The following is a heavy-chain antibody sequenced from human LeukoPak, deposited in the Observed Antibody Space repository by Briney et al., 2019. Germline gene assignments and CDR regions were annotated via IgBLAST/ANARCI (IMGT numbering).Heavy chain of an antibody. CDR1: GFTFNSFS. CDR2: ISYDVTDK. CDR3: ARGAGSYYFTYFHH. Sequence: PGGSLRLSCAASGFTFNSFSMHWVRQAPDKGLEWVAVISYDVTDKYYADSVKGRFTVSRDNFKNTLSLQMNSLRPDDTAVYYCARGAGSYYFTYFHHWGQGTLVTVSS. J-gene: IGHJ1*01. D-gene: IGHD1-26*01. V-gene: IGHV3-30-3*01.